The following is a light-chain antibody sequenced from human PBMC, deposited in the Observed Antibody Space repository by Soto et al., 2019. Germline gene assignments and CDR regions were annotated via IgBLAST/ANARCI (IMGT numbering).Light chain of an antibody. CDR2: GAS. CDR1: QSVSSSY. CDR3: QQYGSSPRT. Sequence: EIVMTQSPATLSVSPGERATLSCRASQSVSSSYLAWYQQKSGQAPRLLIYGASNRATGIPDRFSGSGSGTDFTLTITRLEPEDFAVYFCQQYGSSPRTFGQGTRLEIK. V-gene: IGKV3-20*01. J-gene: IGKJ5*01.